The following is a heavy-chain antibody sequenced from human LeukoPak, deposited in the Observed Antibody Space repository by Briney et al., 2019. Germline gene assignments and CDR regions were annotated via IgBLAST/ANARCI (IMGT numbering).Heavy chain of an antibody. V-gene: IGHV3-30*18. CDR2: ISYDGSNK. D-gene: IGHD5-18*01. CDR1: GFTFSTYG. CDR3: AKEVSYGYWTDY. J-gene: IGHJ4*02. Sequence: GGSLRLSCAASGFTFSTYGMHWVRQAPGKGLEWVAVISYDGSNKYYAGSVKGRFTISRDNSKNTLYLQMNSLRAEDTAIYYCAKEVSYGYWTDYWGQGTLVTVSS.